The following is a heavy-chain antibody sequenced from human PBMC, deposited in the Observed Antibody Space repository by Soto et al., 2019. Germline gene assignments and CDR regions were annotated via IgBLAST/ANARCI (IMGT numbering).Heavy chain of an antibody. Sequence: GSGPTLVNPTQTLTLTCTFSGFSLSTSGVGVGWIRQPPGKALEWLALIYWDDDKRYSPSLKSRLTITKDTSKNQVVLTMTNMDPVDTATYYCAHRLGPGRYGDYYGSGSYYPPGAFDYWGQGTLVTVSS. CDR2: IYWDDDK. V-gene: IGHV2-5*02. CDR3: AHRLGPGRYGDYYGSGSYYPPGAFDY. J-gene: IGHJ4*02. CDR1: GFSLSTSGVG. D-gene: IGHD3-10*01.